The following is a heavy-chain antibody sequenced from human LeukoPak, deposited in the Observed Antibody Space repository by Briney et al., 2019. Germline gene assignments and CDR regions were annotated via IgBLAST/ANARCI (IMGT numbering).Heavy chain of an antibody. CDR3: ARVPWFGEPNSGGDSDY. CDR1: GFTFNSYS. CDR2: ISSSSTTI. V-gene: IGHV3-48*01. J-gene: IGHJ4*02. Sequence: GGSLRLSCAASGFTFNSYSMNWVRQAPGKGLEWLSYISSSSTTIYYADSVKGRFTISRDNAKNSLCLQMNSLRAEDTAVYYCARVPWFGEPNSGGDSDYWGQGTLVTVSS. D-gene: IGHD3-10*01.